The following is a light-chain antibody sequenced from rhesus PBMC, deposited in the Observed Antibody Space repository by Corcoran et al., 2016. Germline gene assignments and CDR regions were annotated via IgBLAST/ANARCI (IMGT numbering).Light chain of an antibody. CDR2: SSS. CDR3: QRHNSYAQT. Sequence: DIQMTQSPSSLSASVGDTVTITCRARQGISNYLAWYQQKPGTTPKPLIYSSSLLESGVPSRVSGSGSGKDFTLSISSLQPEDFDTLNCQRHNSYAQTFGQGTKVDSK. J-gene: IGKJ1*01. V-gene: IGKV1S14*01. CDR1: QGISNY.